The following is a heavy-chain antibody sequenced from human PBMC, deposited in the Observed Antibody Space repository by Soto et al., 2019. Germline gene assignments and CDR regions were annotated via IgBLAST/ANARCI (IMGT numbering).Heavy chain of an antibody. Sequence: ASVKVSCKASGYTFTSYGISWVRQAPGQGLEWMGWISAYNGNTNYAQKLQGRVTMTTDTSTSTAYMELRSLRSDDTAVYYCAREGYSNYVGYYYYYGMDVWGQGTTVTVS. J-gene: IGHJ6*02. D-gene: IGHD4-4*01. CDR3: AREGYSNYVGYYYYYGMDV. CDR1: GYTFTSYG. V-gene: IGHV1-18*01. CDR2: ISAYNGNT.